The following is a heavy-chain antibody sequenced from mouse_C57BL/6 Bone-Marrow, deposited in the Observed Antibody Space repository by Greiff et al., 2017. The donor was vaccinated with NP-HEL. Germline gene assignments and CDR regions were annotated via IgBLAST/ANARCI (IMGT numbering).Heavy chain of an antibody. J-gene: IGHJ3*01. V-gene: IGHV5-4*03. CDR1: GFTFSSYA. CDR2: ISDGGSYT. CDR3: ARGPYYYGSSYGFAY. Sequence: DVMLVESGGGLVKPGGSLKLSCAASGFTFSSYAMSWVRQTPEKRLEWVATISDGGSYTYYPDNVKGRFTISRDNAKNNLYLQMSHLKSEDTAMYYCARGPYYYGSSYGFAYWGQGTLVTVSA. D-gene: IGHD1-1*01.